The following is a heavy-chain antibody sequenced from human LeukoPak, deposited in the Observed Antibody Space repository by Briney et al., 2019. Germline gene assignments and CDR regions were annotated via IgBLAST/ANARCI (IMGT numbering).Heavy chain of an antibody. J-gene: IGHJ4*02. V-gene: IGHV5-51*01. Sequence: GQSLKISSKGSGYSFTSYGIGWVRQMPRKGLERMGIIYPGDSDTRYSPSFQGPVTISADKSISTAYLQWSSLKASDTAMYYCARHFWGTLAGGFDYWGQGTLVTVSS. D-gene: IGHD2/OR15-2a*01. CDR3: ARHFWGTLAGGFDY. CDR2: IYPGDSDT. CDR1: GYSFTSYG.